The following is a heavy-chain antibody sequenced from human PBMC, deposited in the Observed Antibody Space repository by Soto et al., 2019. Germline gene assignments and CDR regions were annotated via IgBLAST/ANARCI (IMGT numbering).Heavy chain of an antibody. Sequence: PSETLSLTCIVSGGSMSAFYWSWIRQPPGNGLEWIGYISYSGGTNYNPSLKSRVTISVDTSKNHLSLKLSSVTAADTAVYYCERRGAPNYYYYLDVWGNGTTVTVSS. CDR3: ERRGAPNYYYYLDV. J-gene: IGHJ6*03. V-gene: IGHV4-59*08. CDR2: ISYSGGT. CDR1: GGSMSAFY.